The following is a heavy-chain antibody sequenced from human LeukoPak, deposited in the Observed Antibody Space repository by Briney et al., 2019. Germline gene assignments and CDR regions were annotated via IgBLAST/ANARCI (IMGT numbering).Heavy chain of an antibody. J-gene: IGHJ5*02. CDR1: GFTLSPYA. Sequence: TGGPLRLSCAASGFTLSPYAMNWVRQAPGKGLEWIAFISDSGHTKYNADSVKGRFTISRDNAKNSVFLQMNSLRDEDTAVHYCARKELEGSWFDPWGQGTLVTVTS. CDR2: ISDSGHTK. D-gene: IGHD3-3*01. V-gene: IGHV3-48*02. CDR3: ARKELEGSWFDP.